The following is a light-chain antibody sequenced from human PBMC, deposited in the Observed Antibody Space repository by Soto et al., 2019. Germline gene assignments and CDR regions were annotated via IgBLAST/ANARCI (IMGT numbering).Light chain of an antibody. CDR2: DVS. CDR3: SSYGGRNNLV. CDR1: SSDVGGYNY. V-gene: IGLV2-8*01. J-gene: IGLJ3*02. Sequence: QSALTQPPSASGSPGQSVTISCTGTSSDVGGYNYVSWYQQYPGKAPKLMIYDVSKRPSGVPDRFSGSKSGNTASLTVSGLQPEDEADYYCSSYGGRNNLVFGGGTKLTVL.